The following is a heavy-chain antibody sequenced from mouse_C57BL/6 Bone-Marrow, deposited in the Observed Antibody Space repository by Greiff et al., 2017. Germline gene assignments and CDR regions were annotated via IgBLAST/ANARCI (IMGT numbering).Heavy chain of an antibody. V-gene: IGHV2-6-1*01. Sequence: QVQLKESGPGLVAPSQSLSITCTVSGFSLTSYGVHWVRQPPGKGLEWLVVIWSDGSTTYNSALKSRLSISKDNSKSQVFLKMNSLQTDDTAMYYCARHGAYYGYDPWFAYWGQGTLVTVSA. CDR1: GFSLTSYG. D-gene: IGHD2-9*01. J-gene: IGHJ3*01. CDR3: ARHGAYYGYDPWFAY. CDR2: IWSDGST.